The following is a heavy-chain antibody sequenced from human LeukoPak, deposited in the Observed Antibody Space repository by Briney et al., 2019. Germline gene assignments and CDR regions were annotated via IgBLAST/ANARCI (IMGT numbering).Heavy chain of an antibody. D-gene: IGHD6-19*01. CDR1: GFTFRSYG. V-gene: IGHV3-30*02. CDR3: AKTDIAVAHYFDY. J-gene: IGHJ4*02. Sequence: PGGSLRLSCAASGFTFRSYGMHWVRQAPGKGLEWVAFIRYDGSNKYYADSVKGRFTISRDNSKNTLYLQMNSLRAEDTAVYYCAKTDIAVAHYFDYWGQGTLVTVSS. CDR2: IRYDGSNK.